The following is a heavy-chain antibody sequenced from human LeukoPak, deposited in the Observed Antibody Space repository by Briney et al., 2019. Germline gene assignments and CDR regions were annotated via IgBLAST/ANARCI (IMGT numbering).Heavy chain of an antibody. CDR1: EFTFSSYF. J-gene: IGHJ4*02. Sequence: GGSLRLSCAASEFTFSSYFMTWVRQAPGKGLEWVAAISGSGGSTYYAESVKGRFTISRDNSKNTLHLQMNSLTAEDTAVYFCAKAQPKALDYWGQGTLVTVSS. CDR2: ISGSGGST. D-gene: IGHD2-2*01. V-gene: IGHV3-23*01. CDR3: AKAQPKALDY.